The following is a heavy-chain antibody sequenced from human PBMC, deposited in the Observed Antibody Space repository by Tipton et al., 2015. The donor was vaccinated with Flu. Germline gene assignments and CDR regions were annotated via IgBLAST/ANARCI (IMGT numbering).Heavy chain of an antibody. J-gene: IGHJ4*02. CDR3: ASDYCSGGIRYPDY. CDR1: GGSVTSSY. V-gene: IGHV4-4*07. D-gene: IGHD2-15*01. CDR2: ISTSGST. Sequence: TLSLTCTVSGGSVTSSYWSWIRQPAGKGLEWIGRISTSGSTNYNPSLKSRVTISPDTPKNQFSLNLSSVTATDTAVYYCASDYCSGGIRYPDYWGQGALVTASS.